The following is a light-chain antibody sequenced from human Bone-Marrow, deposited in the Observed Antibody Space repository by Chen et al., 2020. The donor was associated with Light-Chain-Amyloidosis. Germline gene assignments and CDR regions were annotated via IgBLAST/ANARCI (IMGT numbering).Light chain of an antibody. Sequence: QSVLTQPPSASGTPGQRVTISCTGSSSNIGISTVNWYQQGPGTAPKLLIYINDRRPSGVHARFSGSRSGTSASLAIRGRQSGDEADYYCAAWDDSLKGWVFGGGTKLTVL. J-gene: IGLJ3*02. CDR2: IND. CDR1: SSNIGIST. V-gene: IGLV1-44*01. CDR3: AAWDDSLKGWV.